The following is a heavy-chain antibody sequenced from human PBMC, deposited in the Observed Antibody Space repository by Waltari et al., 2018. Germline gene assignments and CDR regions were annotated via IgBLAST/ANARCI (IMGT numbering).Heavy chain of an antibody. CDR1: GGSISSHY. CDR3: ARRRWEAAALEVYYFDY. V-gene: IGHV4-59*11. Sequence: QVQLQESGPGLVKPSETLSLTCTVSGGSISSHYWSWIQQPPGKGLEWIGYIYYSGSTNYNPSLKSRVTISVDTSKNQFSLKLSSVTAADTAVYYCARRRWEAAALEVYYFDYWGQGTLVTVSS. J-gene: IGHJ4*02. CDR2: IYYSGST. D-gene: IGHD6-13*01.